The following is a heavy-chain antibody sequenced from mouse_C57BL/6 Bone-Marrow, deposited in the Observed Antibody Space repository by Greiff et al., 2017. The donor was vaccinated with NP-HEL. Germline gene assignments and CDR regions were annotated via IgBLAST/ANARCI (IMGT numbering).Heavy chain of an antibody. J-gene: IGHJ3*01. Sequence: EVHLVESGGGLVKPGGSLKLSCAASGFTFSSYAMSWVRQTPEKRLEWVATISDGGGYTYYPDNVKGRFTISRDNAKNNLYLQMSHLKSEDTAMYYCARDWAWFAYWGQGTLVTVSA. D-gene: IGHD4-1*01. CDR3: ARDWAWFAY. CDR2: ISDGGGYT. V-gene: IGHV5-4*01. CDR1: GFTFSSYA.